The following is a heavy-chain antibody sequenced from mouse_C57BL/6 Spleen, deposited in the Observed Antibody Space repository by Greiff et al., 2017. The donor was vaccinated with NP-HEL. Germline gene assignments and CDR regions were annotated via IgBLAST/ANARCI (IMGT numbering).Heavy chain of an antibody. CDR1: GFSLTSYG. CDR2: IWRGGST. CDR3: ARRDGNYGYAMDY. J-gene: IGHJ4*01. Sequence: QVQLQQSGPGLVQPSQSLSITCTVSGFSLTSYGVHWVRQSPGKGLEWLGVIWRGGSTDYNAAFISRLSISKDNSKSQVFFKMNSLQADDTAIYYCARRDGNYGYAMDYWGQGTSVTVSS. D-gene: IGHD2-1*01. V-gene: IGHV2-2*01.